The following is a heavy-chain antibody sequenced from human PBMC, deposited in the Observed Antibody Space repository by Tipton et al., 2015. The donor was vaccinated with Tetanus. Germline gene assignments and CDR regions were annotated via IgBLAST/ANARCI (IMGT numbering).Heavy chain of an antibody. J-gene: IGHJ4*02. CDR3: ARRVYDSEETRIDY. CDR1: GYTFTSYD. Sequence: QVQLVQSGAEVKKPGASVKVSCKASGYTFTSYDINWVRQATGQGLEWMGWMNPDSGNTGYAQKFQGRVTMTRNTSISTAYMELSSLRSEDTAVYYCARRVYDSEETRIDYWGQGTLVTVSS. D-gene: IGHD3-22*01. V-gene: IGHV1-8*01. CDR2: MNPDSGNT.